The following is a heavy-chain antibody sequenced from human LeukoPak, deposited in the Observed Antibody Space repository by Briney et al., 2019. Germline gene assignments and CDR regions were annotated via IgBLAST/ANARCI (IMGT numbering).Heavy chain of an antibody. Sequence: GGSLRLSCAASGFTFSSYSMNWVRQAPGKGLEWVSYISSSSSSTIYYADSVKGRFTISRDNAKNSLYLQMNSLRAEDTAVYYCAREYYDFWSGYFRPGELGFDPWGQGTLVTVSS. CDR1: GFTFSSYS. CDR3: AREYYDFWSGYFRPGELGFDP. CDR2: ISSSSSSTI. J-gene: IGHJ5*02. D-gene: IGHD3-3*01. V-gene: IGHV3-48*01.